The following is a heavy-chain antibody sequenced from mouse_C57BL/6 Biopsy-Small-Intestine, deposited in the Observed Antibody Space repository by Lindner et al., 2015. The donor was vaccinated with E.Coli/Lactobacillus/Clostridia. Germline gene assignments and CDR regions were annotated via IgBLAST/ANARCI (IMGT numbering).Heavy chain of an antibody. V-gene: IGHV1-20*01. D-gene: IGHD4-1*01. CDR3: ARAASWDYFDY. J-gene: IGHJ2*01. Sequence: VQLQESGPELVKPGDSVKISCKASGYSFTDYFMNWVMQSHGKSLEWIGRINPYNGDTFYNQKFKGKATLTVDKSSTTAHMELRSLTSEDSAVYYCARAASWDYFDYWGQGTTLTVSS. CDR2: INPYNGDT. CDR1: GYSFTDYF.